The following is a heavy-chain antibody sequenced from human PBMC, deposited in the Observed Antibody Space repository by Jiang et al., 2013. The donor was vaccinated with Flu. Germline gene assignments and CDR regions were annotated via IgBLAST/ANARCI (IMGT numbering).Heavy chain of an antibody. D-gene: IGHD6-13*01. J-gene: IGHJ5*02. CDR1: GGSISSSNW. CDR3: AKAESSNWEGGYWFDP. CDR2: VYHIGST. V-gene: IGHV4-4*02. Sequence: SLTCAVSGGSISSSNWWSWVRQPPGKGLEWIGEVYHIGSTNYNPSLKSRATISLDKSKNQISLKLTSVTAADTAIYYCAKAESSNWEGGYWFDPWGQGTLVTVSS.